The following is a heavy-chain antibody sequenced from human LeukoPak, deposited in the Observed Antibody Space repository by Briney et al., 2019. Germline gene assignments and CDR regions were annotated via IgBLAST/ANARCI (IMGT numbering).Heavy chain of an antibody. Sequence: ASVKVPCKASGYTFTGYYMHWVRQAPGQGLEWMGWINPNSGGTNYAQKFQGRVTMTRDTSISTAYMELSRLRSDDTAVYYCARVDIVATITFDYWGQGTLVTVSS. CDR3: ARVDIVATITFDY. CDR1: GYTFTGYY. D-gene: IGHD5-12*01. J-gene: IGHJ4*02. V-gene: IGHV1-2*02. CDR2: INPNSGGT.